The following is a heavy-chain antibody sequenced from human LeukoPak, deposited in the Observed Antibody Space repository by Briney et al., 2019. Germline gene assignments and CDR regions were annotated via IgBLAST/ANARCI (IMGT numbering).Heavy chain of an antibody. CDR1: GGSISSYY. J-gene: IGHJ5*02. V-gene: IGHV4-4*07. D-gene: IGHD5-12*01. Sequence: SETLSLTCTVSGGSISSYYWSWIRQPAGKGLEWIGRIYTSGSTNYNPSLKSRVTMPVDTSKNQFSLKLSSVTAADTAVYYCARDLGGYDKRTSWFDPWGQGTLVTVSS. CDR2: IYTSGST. CDR3: ARDLGGYDKRTSWFDP.